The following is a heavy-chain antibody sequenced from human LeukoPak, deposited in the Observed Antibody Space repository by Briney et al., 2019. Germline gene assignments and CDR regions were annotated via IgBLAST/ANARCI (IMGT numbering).Heavy chain of an antibody. CDR3: ARVYHDYGDYATFDY. Sequence: SETLSLTCTVSGGSVSSSSYYWSWIRQPPGKGLEWIGYILYGGSTSYNPSLKSRVTISVDTSKNQVSLQLSSVTAADTAVYYCARVYHDYGDYATFDYWGQGTLVTVSS. D-gene: IGHD4-17*01. V-gene: IGHV4-61*01. CDR1: GGSVSSSSYY. J-gene: IGHJ4*02. CDR2: ILYGGST.